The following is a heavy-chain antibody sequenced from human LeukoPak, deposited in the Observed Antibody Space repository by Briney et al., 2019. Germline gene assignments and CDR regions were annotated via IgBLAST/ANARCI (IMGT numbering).Heavy chain of an antibody. CDR2: IKQDGSDR. V-gene: IGHV3-7*01. D-gene: IGHD4-17*01. Sequence: GGSLRLSCEASGFTLSSYWMSWVRQALGKGLEWVANIKQDGSDRYYVDSVKGRFTISRDNAKNSLFLQMNSLRAEDTAVYYCARKPYGHYDYWGQGTLVTVSS. CDR1: GFTLSSYW. J-gene: IGHJ4*02. CDR3: ARKPYGHYDY.